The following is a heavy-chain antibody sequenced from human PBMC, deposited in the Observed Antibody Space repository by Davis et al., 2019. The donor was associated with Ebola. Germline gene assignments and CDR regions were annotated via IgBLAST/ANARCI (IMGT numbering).Heavy chain of an antibody. CDR3: VRSEMTAAEAGYFDY. CDR2: ISGSGGST. CDR1: GFTFSSYA. V-gene: IGHV3-23*01. D-gene: IGHD6-25*01. Sequence: PGGSLRLSCAASGFTFSSYAMSWVRQAPGKGLEWVSAISGSGGSTYYADSVKGRFTISRDNSKNTLYLQMSSLRAEDTAVYYCVRSEMTAAEAGYFDYWGQGTLVTVSS. J-gene: IGHJ4*02.